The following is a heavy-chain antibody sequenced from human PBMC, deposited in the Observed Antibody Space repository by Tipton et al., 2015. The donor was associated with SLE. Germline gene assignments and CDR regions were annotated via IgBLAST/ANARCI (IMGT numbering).Heavy chain of an antibody. CDR3: AKAVAGQDWYFDL. D-gene: IGHD6-19*01. CDR2: INWNGGST. CDR1: GFTFGDFA. J-gene: IGHJ2*01. Sequence: FLRLSCTASGFTFGDFAMSWVRQAPGKGLEWVSGINWNGGSTGYADSVKGRFTISRDNAKNSLSLQMNSLRAEDTALYHCAKAVAGQDWYFDLWGRGTLVTVSS. V-gene: IGHV3-20*01.